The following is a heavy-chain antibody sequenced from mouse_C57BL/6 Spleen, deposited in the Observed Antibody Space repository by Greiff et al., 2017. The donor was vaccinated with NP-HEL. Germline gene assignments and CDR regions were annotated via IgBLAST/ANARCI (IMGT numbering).Heavy chain of an antibody. J-gene: IGHJ3*01. Sequence: EVQLVESGGGLVKPGGSLKLSCAASGFTFSSYAMSWVRQTPEKRLEWVATISDGGSYTYYPDNVKGRFTISRDNAKNNLYLQMSHLKSEDTAMYYCARDQDSLYYGYCRFAYWGQGTLVTVSA. CDR2: ISDGGSYT. CDR1: GFTFSSYA. V-gene: IGHV5-4*01. D-gene: IGHD2-2*01. CDR3: ARDQDSLYYGYCRFAY.